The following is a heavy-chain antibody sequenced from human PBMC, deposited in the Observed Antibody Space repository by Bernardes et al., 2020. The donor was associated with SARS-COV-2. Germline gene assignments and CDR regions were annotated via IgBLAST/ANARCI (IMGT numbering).Heavy chain of an antibody. J-gene: IGHJ5*02. CDR3: ARRLGYCTNGVCYMSWFDP. CDR2: INHSGST. CDR1: GGSFSGYY. Sequence: SETLSLTCAVYGGSFSGYYWSWIRQPPGKGLEWIGEINHSGSTNYNPSLKSRVTISVDTSKNQFSLKLSSVTAADTAVYYCARRLGYCTNGVCYMSWFDPWGQGTLVTVSS. V-gene: IGHV4-34*01. D-gene: IGHD2-8*01.